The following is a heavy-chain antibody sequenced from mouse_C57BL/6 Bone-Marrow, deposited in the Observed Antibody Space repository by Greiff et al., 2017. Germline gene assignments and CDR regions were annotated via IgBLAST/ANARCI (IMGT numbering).Heavy chain of an antibody. V-gene: IGHV1-69*01. Sequence: QVHVKQPGAELVLPGASVKLSCKASGYTFTSSWMHWVKQRPGQGLEWIGEIDPSDSYTNYNQKFKGKSTLTVDKSSSTAYMQLSSLTSEDSAVYYCATDYGQGSWFAYWGQGNLGTVSA. CDR2: IDPSDSYT. CDR1: GYTFTSSW. J-gene: IGHJ3*01. CDR3: ATDYGQGSWFAY. D-gene: IGHD1-1*02.